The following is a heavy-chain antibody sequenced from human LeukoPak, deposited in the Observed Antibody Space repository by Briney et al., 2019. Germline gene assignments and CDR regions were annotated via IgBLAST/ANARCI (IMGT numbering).Heavy chain of an antibody. Sequence: ASVKVSCKASGYTFTGYYMHWVRQAPGKGLEWMGGFDPEDGETIYAQKFQGRVTMTEDTSTDTAYMELSSLRSEDTAVYCCATLRRDGFNYPGLLWGQGTLVTVSS. D-gene: IGHD5-24*01. J-gene: IGHJ4*02. V-gene: IGHV1-24*01. CDR3: ATLRRDGFNYPGLL. CDR1: GYTFTGYY. CDR2: FDPEDGET.